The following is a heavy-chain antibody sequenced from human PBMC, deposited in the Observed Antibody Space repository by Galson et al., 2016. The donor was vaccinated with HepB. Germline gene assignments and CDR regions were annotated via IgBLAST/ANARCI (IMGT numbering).Heavy chain of an antibody. Sequence: SLRLSCAASGFTFGTYTMHWIRQAPGEGLQWVSHITGDRANAYYADSVKGRFTISRDNRKNSLYLQMNSLRTEDTALYYCAKDHGGYSGFDYWGQGTLVTVSS. CDR3: AKDHGGYSGFDY. V-gene: IGHV3-43*01. CDR2: ITGDRANA. J-gene: IGHJ4*02. CDR1: GFTFGTYT. D-gene: IGHD4-23*01.